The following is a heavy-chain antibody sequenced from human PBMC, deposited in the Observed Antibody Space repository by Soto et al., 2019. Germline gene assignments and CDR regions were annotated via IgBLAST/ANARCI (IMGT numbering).Heavy chain of an antibody. Sequence: EVQLVESGGGLVQPGGSLTLSCADSGFTFNSYWMNWVRQAPGKGLEWVANINQNGGEKYYVDSVKGRFTISRDNAKNSLYLQMNSLRVDDTAVYYCARYRMGPPENNYFDAWGQGTLVAVSS. J-gene: IGHJ5*02. V-gene: IGHV3-7*01. CDR1: GFTFNSYW. CDR2: INQNGGEK. CDR3: ARYRMGPPENNYFDA. D-gene: IGHD1-26*01.